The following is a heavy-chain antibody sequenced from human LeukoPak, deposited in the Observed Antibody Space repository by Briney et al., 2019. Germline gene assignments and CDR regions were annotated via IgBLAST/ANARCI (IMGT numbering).Heavy chain of an antibody. Sequence: SETLSLTCTVSGGSISSYYWSWIRQPPGKGLEWIGEVNHSGSTNYNPSLKSRVTISVDTSKNQFSLKLSSVTAADTAVYYCSRGRAFDIWGQGTMVTVSS. CDR3: SRGRAFDI. CDR1: GGSISSYY. D-gene: IGHD5-12*01. V-gene: IGHV4-34*01. CDR2: VNHSGST. J-gene: IGHJ3*02.